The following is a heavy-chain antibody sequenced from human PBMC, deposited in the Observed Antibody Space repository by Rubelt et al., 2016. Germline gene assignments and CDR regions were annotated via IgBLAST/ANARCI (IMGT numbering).Heavy chain of an antibody. J-gene: IGHJ6*02. D-gene: IGHD6-25*01. Sequence: LVGSGGGLVQPGGSLKLSCAASGFTFSGSAMHWVRQASGKGLEWVGRIRSKANSYATAYAASVKGRFTISRDDSKNTAYLQMNSLKTEATAVYYCTTHRLGDYYYYYGMDVWGQGTTVTVSS. CDR3: TTHRLGDYYYYYGMDV. CDR2: IRSKANSYAT. CDR1: GFTFSGSA. V-gene: IGHV3-73*01.